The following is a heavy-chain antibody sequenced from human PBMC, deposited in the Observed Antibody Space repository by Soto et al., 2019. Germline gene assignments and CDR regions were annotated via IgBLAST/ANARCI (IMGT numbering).Heavy chain of an antibody. J-gene: IGHJ5*02. D-gene: IGHD1-26*01. V-gene: IGHV4-30-2*01. CDR3: ASRPSGSVFDP. CDR1: GGSISSGGYS. Sequence: QLQLQESGSGLVKPSQTLSLTCAVSGGSISSGGYSWIWIRQPPGKGLEWIGYIYHSGSTYYSPSLKSRVTISVDRSKNQFSLKLSSVTAADTAVYYCASRPSGSVFDPWGQGTLVTVSS. CDR2: IYHSGST.